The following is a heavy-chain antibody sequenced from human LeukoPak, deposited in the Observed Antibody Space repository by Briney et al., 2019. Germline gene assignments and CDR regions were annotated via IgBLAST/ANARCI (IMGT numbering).Heavy chain of an antibody. CDR2: IYSGGGT. CDR3: ARDTRYYGMDV. Sequence: GGSLRLSCAASGFTVSNSYMSWVRQAPGKGLEWVSFIYSGGGTSYADSVEGRFTISRDSSKNTLYLQMNSLRAEDTAVFYCARDTRYYGMDVWGQGTTVTVSS. J-gene: IGHJ6*02. CDR1: GFTVSNSY. V-gene: IGHV3-66*01.